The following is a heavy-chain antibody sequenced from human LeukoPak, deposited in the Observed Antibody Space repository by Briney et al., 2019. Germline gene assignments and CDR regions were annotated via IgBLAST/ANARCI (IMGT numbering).Heavy chain of an antibody. D-gene: IGHD1-1*01. J-gene: IGHJ4*02. CDR1: SNSMTSYF. CDR3: ARANPNWSPPDY. Sequence: PSETLSLTCSVSSNSMTSYFWSWLRQPPGKGLEWIGYVYHSGSTSYNPSLKSRVSISEDTSKNQFSLKLSSVTAADTAVYYCARANPNWSPPDYWGQGILVTVSS. CDR2: VYHSGST. V-gene: IGHV4-59*08.